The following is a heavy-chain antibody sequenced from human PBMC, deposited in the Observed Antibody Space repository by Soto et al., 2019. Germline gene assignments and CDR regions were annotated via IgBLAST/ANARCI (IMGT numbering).Heavy chain of an antibody. CDR3: ARDTEPSDV. J-gene: IGHJ6*02. V-gene: IGHV1-2*02. Sequence: ASVKVPCKASGYTFTGYYMHWVRQAPGQGLEWMGWINPNSGSTSYAQKFQGRVTMTTDTSTSTAYMELSSLRSEDTAVYYCARDTEPSDVWGQGTTVTVSS. D-gene: IGHD1-26*01. CDR1: GYTFTGYY. CDR2: INPNSGST.